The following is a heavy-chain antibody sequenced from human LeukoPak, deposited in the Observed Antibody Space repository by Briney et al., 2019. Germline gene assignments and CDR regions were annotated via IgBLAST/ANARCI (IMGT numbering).Heavy chain of an antibody. J-gene: IGHJ4*02. CDR3: ARGTLRDFWSGYYTGIDY. D-gene: IGHD3-3*01. CDR2: INPNSGGT. V-gene: IGHV1-2*02. Sequence: GASVKVSCKASGYTFTGYYMHWVRQAPGQGLEWMGWINPNSGGTNYAQKFQGRVTMTRDTSISTAYMELSRLRSDDTAVYYCARGTLRDFWSGYYTGIDYWGQGTLVTVSS. CDR1: GYTFTGYY.